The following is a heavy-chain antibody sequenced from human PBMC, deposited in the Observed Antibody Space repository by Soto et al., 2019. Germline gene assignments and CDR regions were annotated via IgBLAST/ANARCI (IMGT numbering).Heavy chain of an antibody. CDR1: GGSISSGGYY. CDR2: IYYSGST. D-gene: IGHD6-13*01. CDR3: ARVVLWQQLVFGWFDP. Sequence: SETLSLTCTVSGGSISSGGYYWSWIRQHPGKGLEWIGYIYYSGSTYYNPSLKSRVTISVDTSKNQFSLKLSSVTAADTAVYYCARVVLWQQLVFGWFDPWGQRTLVTVSS. V-gene: IGHV4-31*03. J-gene: IGHJ5*02.